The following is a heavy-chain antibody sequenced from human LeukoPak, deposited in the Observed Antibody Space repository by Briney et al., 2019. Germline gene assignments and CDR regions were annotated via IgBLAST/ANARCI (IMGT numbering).Heavy chain of an antibody. Sequence: PGRSLRLSCAASGFTFSSYGMHWVRQAPGKGLEWVAVISYDGSNKYYADSVKGRFTISRDNSKNTLYLQMNSLRAEDTAVYYCAREDKIAAAGVWGQGTLVTISS. CDR3: AREDKIAAAGV. J-gene: IGHJ4*02. CDR2: ISYDGSNK. CDR1: GFTFSSYG. D-gene: IGHD6-13*01. V-gene: IGHV3-30*03.